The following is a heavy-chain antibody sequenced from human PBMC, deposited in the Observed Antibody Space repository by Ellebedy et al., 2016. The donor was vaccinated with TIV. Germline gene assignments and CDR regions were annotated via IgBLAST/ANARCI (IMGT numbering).Heavy chain of an antibody. V-gene: IGHV3-23*01. Sequence: GESLKISCAASGFTFSSYAMSWVRQAPGKGLEWVSAISGSGGSTYYADSVKGRFTISRDNSKNTLYLQMNSLRAEDTAVYYCAKVSRGLWGRYYFDYWGQGTLVTVSS. CDR2: ISGSGGST. J-gene: IGHJ4*02. CDR3: AKVSRGLWGRYYFDY. CDR1: GFTFSSYA. D-gene: IGHD7-27*01.